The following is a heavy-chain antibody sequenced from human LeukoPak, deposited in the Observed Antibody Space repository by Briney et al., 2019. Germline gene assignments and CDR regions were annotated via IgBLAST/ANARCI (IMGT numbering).Heavy chain of an antibody. D-gene: IGHD4-11*01. Sequence: SETLSLTCTVSGGSISSGDYYWSWIRQPPGKGLEWIGYIYYSGSTNYNPSLKSRVTISVDTSENQFSLKLSSVTAADTAVYYCARAQYPYSMDVWGQGTTVTVSS. CDR2: IYYSGST. J-gene: IGHJ6*02. CDR1: GGSISSGDYY. V-gene: IGHV4-61*08. CDR3: ARAQYPYSMDV.